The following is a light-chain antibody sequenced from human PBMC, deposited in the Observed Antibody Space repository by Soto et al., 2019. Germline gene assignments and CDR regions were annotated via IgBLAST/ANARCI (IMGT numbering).Light chain of an antibody. J-gene: IGKJ1*01. CDR2: KAS. V-gene: IGKV1-5*03. CDR1: QTISSW. CDR3: QHYNSYSEA. Sequence: DIQMTQSPSTLSGSVGDRVTITCRASQTISSWLAWYQQKPGKAPKLLIYKASTLKSGVPSRFSGCGSGTEFTLTISSLQPDDFATYYCQHYNSYSEAFCQGTKVEIK.